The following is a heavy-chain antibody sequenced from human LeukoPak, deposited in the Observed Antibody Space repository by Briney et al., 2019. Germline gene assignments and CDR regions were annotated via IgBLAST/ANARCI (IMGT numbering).Heavy chain of an antibody. CDR2: ISINNANA. Sequence: GASVKVSCTASGYPFTSYFISWVRQAPEQGLEWMGWISINNANANYAQKFQGRVTMTTDTSTSTAYMELRSLKSDDTAVYYCARASVSSTVVPADYWGQGTLVIVSS. D-gene: IGHD2-2*01. CDR1: GYPFTSYF. CDR3: ARASVSSTVVPADY. V-gene: IGHV1-18*01. J-gene: IGHJ4*02.